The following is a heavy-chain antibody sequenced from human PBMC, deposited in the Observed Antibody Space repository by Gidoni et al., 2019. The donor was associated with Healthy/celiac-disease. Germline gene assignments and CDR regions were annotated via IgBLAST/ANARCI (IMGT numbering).Heavy chain of an antibody. CDR2: PIFGTA. CDR3: ASRNTAMAYYFDY. D-gene: IGHD5-18*01. Sequence: PIFGTANYAQKFQGRVTITADESTSTAYMELSSLRSEDTAVYYCASRNTAMAYYFDYWGQGTLVTVSS. V-gene: IGHV1-69*01. J-gene: IGHJ4*02.